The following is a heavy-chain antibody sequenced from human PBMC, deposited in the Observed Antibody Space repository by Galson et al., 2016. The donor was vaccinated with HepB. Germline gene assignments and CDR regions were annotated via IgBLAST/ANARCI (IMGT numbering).Heavy chain of an antibody. CDR2: ISYDGTDK. Sequence: SLRLSCAASGFRFSSYGMHWVRQAPGKGLEWVAVISYDGTDKYYADSVKGRFTISRDNSKNTLFLQMNSLRAEDTAVYYCARVRDGNNWRVQPFDLWGQGTLVTVS. CDR1: GFRFSSYG. V-gene: IGHV3-30*03. J-gene: IGHJ4*02. CDR3: ARVRDGNNWRVQPFDL. D-gene: IGHD5-24*01.